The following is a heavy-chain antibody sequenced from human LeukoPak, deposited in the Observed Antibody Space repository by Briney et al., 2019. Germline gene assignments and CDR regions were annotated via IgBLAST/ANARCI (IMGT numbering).Heavy chain of an antibody. CDR3: ARDKAVAGKLDY. Sequence: ASVKVSCKASGYTFTSYGISWVRQAPGQGLEWMGWVSAYNGNTNYAQKLQGRVTMTTDTSTSTAYMELRSLRSDDTAVYYCARDKAVAGKLDYWGQGTLVTVSS. D-gene: IGHD6-19*01. CDR1: GYTFTSYG. V-gene: IGHV1-18*01. J-gene: IGHJ4*02. CDR2: VSAYNGNT.